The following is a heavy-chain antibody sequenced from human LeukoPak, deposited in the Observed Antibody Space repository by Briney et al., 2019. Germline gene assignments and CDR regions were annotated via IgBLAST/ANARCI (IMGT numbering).Heavy chain of an antibody. CDR3: ARVRGGYFDL. V-gene: IGHV4-31*03. CDR2: IYYSGST. CDR1: GDSISSGGYY. J-gene: IGHJ2*01. Sequence: SETLSLTRTVSGDSISSGGYYWSWIRQHPGKGLEWIGYIYYSGSTYYNPSLTSRVTISVDTSKNQFSLEVNSMTAADTAVYYCARVRGGYFDLWGRGTLVTVSS.